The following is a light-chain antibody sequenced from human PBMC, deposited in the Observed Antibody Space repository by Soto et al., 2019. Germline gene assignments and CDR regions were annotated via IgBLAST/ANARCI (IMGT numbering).Light chain of an antibody. CDR3: QQYNKYPSCT. V-gene: IGKV1-5*01. Sequence: DIQMTQSPSTLSASIGDRVTITCRASQSISNWLAWYQQKPGKAPKFLIYDASSMKSGVPSRFSGSGSGTKYSLTIISLQPDDFAAYYCQQYNKYPSCTFGHGTKM. J-gene: IGKJ1*01. CDR2: DAS. CDR1: QSISNW.